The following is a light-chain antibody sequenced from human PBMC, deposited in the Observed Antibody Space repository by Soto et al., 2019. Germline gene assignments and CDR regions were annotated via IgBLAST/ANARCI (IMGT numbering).Light chain of an antibody. J-gene: IGKJ4*01. Sequence: DIQLTQSPSFLSASVGDRVTITCRASQGISRYLAWYQQKPGKAPNLLIYAASTSQSGVPSRFSGSGSGTEFTLTISSLQPEDFATYYCQQLNSYPLTFGGGTKVEIK. CDR1: QGISRY. CDR2: AAS. V-gene: IGKV1-9*01. CDR3: QQLNSYPLT.